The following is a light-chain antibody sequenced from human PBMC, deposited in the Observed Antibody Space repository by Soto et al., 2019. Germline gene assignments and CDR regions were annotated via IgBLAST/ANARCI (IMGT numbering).Light chain of an antibody. V-gene: IGLV2-8*01. CDR3: SSYAASPHV. CDR1: SSDVGAYNY. CDR2: EVS. Sequence: QSVLTQPPSASGSPGQSVTISCTGTSSDVGAYNYVSWYQQHPGKAPKLMISEVSKRPSGVSDRFSGSKSGNTAYLTVSGLHAEDEAYYYCSSYAASPHVFGTGTKVTVL. J-gene: IGLJ1*01.